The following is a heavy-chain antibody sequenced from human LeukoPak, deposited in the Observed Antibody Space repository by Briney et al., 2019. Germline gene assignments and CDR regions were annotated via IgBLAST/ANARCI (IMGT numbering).Heavy chain of an antibody. D-gene: IGHD1-26*01. CDR3: ARDNFSGSYNFDY. CDR1: GFTFSSYA. CDR2: ISYDGSNK. V-gene: IGHV3-30*04. Sequence: GGSLRLSCAASGFTFSSYAMHWVRQAPGKVLEWVAVISYDGSNKYYADSVKGRFTISRDNSKNTLYLQMNSLRAEDTAVYYCARDNFSGSYNFDYWGQGTLVTVSS. J-gene: IGHJ4*02.